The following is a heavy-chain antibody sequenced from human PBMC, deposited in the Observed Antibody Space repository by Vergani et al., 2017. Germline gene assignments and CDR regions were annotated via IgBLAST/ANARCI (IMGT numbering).Heavy chain of an antibody. D-gene: IGHD2-2*01. CDR1: GYTFTSYG. CDR2: ISAYNGNT. CDR3: ASDPDIVVVPAAPYYSYYYGMDV. Sequence: QVQLVQSGAEVKKPGASVKVSCKASGYTFTSYGISWVRQAPGQGLEWMGWISAYNGNTNYAQKLQGRVTMTTDTSTSTAYMELRSLRSDDTAVYYCASDPDIVVVPAAPYYSYYYGMDVWGQGTTVTVSS. V-gene: IGHV1-18*04. J-gene: IGHJ6*02.